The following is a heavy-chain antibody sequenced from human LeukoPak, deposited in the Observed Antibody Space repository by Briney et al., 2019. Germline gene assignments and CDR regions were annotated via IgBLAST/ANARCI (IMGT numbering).Heavy chain of an antibody. CDR2: IKEDGNEK. CDR3: ARGRHSSGWYFISITAEMFDY. D-gene: IGHD6-19*01. Sequence: GGSLRLSCAASGFTFSSYWMSWVRQAPGKGLEWVANIKEDGNEKYYVDSVKGRFTISRDKAKNSLYLQMNSLRAEDTAVYYCARGRHSSGWYFISITAEMFDYWGQGTLVTVSS. CDR1: GFTFSSYW. V-gene: IGHV3-7*03. J-gene: IGHJ4*02.